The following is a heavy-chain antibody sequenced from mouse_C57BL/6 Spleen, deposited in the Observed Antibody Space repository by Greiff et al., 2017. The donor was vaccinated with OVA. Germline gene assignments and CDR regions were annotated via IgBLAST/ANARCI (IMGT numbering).Heavy chain of an antibody. CDR2: IDPSDSYT. CDR3: ARSYYSNGWFAY. V-gene: IGHV1-69*01. J-gene: IGHJ3*01. Sequence: QVQLQQPGAELVMPGASVKLSCKASGYTFTSYWMHWVKQRPGQGLEWIGEIDPSDSYTNYNQKFKGKSTLTVDKSSSTAYMQLSSLTSEDSAVYYCARSYYSNGWFAYWGQGTLVTVSA. CDR1: GYTFTSYW. D-gene: IGHD2-5*01.